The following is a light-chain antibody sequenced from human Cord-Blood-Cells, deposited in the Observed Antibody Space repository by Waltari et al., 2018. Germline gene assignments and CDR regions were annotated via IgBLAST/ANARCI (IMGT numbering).Light chain of an antibody. CDR1: SSNIGSNT. J-gene: IGLJ2*01. CDR3: AAWDDSLNGVV. V-gene: IGLV1-44*01. CDR2: SNN. Sequence: QSVLTQPPSASGTPGQRVTIPCSGSSSNIGSNTVNWYQQPPGTAPKLLIYSNNQRPSGVPDRFSGSKSGTSASLAISGLQSEDEADYYCAAWDDSLNGVVFGGWTKLTVL.